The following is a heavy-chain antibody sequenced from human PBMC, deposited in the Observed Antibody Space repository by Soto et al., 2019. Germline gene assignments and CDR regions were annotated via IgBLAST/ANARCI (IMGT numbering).Heavy chain of an antibody. V-gene: IGHV4-59*01. Sequence: SETLSLTCTVAGSSITSGYWSWIRQPRXKGLGWIGYIYYSGSTNYNPSLKSRVTISVDTSKNQFSLKLSSVNAADTAVYYCARDRGAAPVPNYYSYCGRDVWGQATKFTV. D-gene: IGHD6-13*01. CDR2: IYYSGST. CDR3: ARDRGAAPVPNYYSYCGRDV. CDR1: GSSITSGY. J-gene: IGHJ6*01.